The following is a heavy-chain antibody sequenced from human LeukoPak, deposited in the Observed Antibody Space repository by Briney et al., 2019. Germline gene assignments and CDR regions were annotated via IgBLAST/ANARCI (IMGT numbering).Heavy chain of an antibody. CDR1: GYTFATYG. D-gene: IGHD6-13*01. CDR2: ISANTGKT. J-gene: IGHJ4*02. V-gene: IGHV1-18*01. CDR3: AKVAGDRMDY. Sequence: GASVKVSCKASGYTFATYGFCWVRQAPGHGLEWMGWISANTGKTDYAQKFQGRVTMTTDTSTSTAYMELRSLRPDDTAVYHCAKVAGDRMDYWGQGTLLTVSS.